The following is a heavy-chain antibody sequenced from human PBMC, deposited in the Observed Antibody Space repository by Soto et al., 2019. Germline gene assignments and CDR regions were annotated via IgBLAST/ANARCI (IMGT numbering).Heavy chain of an antibody. V-gene: IGHV3-11*01. Sequence: QVQLVESGGGLAKPGGSLRLSCEASGFTLSDYYMSWIRQAPGKGLEWISYISSSGTIIYYADSVKGRFTISRDNAKKSRYLQMNSLRAEDTAVYYCARGGKQWLVGGDYYYYYMDVWGKGTTVTVSS. D-gene: IGHD6-19*01. CDR3: ARGGKQWLVGGDYYYYYMDV. J-gene: IGHJ6*03. CDR2: ISSSGTII. CDR1: GFTLSDYY.